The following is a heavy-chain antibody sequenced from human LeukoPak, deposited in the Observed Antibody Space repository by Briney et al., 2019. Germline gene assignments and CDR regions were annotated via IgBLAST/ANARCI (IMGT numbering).Heavy chain of an antibody. CDR3: ARDREFGPGGAFDI. CDR1: GFTFSSYE. J-gene: IGHJ3*02. CDR2: ISSSGSTI. D-gene: IGHD2-8*02. V-gene: IGHV3-48*03. Sequence: PGGSLRLSCAASGFTFSSYEMNWVRQAPGKGLEWVSYISSSGSTIYYADSVKGRFTISRDNAKNSLYLQMNSLRAEDTAVYYCARDREFGPGGAFDIWGQGTMVTVSS.